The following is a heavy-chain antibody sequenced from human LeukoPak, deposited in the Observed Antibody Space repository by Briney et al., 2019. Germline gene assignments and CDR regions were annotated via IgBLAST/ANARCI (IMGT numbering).Heavy chain of an antibody. Sequence: GGSLRLSCVASGFTFSSYAMSWVRQAPGKGLEWVSAISGSGGSTYYADSVKGRFTISRDNSKNTLYLQMNSLRAEDTAVYYCAKDGGPGGYSYGFLGYWGQGTLVTVSS. D-gene: IGHD5-18*01. CDR2: ISGSGGST. CDR1: GFTFSSYA. V-gene: IGHV3-23*01. CDR3: AKDGGPGGYSYGFLGY. J-gene: IGHJ4*02.